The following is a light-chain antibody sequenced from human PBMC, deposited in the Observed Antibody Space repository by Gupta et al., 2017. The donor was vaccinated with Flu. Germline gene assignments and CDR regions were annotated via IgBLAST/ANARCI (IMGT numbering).Light chain of an antibody. V-gene: IGKV2-40*01. J-gene: IGKJ4*01. CDR1: QSLLGSDDGHTY. Sequence: EIVLTQTLPSLSVTPGEPALISCMSSQSLLGSDDGHTYVDWYLQRPGQSPQLLIYTLSDRASVAPVRFSGSGSGTDSTLKISRVEAEDVGVYYCKQRPQFPLTFGGGTKVEIK. CDR2: TLS. CDR3: KQRPQFPLT.